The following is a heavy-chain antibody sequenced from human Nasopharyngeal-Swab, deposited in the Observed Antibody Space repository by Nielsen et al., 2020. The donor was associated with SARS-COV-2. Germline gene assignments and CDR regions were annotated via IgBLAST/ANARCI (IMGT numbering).Heavy chain of an antibody. V-gene: IGHV3-48*02. D-gene: IGHD6-6*01. CDR3: AREPAARPPAPDYYYYYGMDV. J-gene: IGHJ6*02. Sequence: PGGSLRLSCAASGFTFSSYSMNWVRQAPGKGLEWVSYISSSSSTIYYADSVKGRFTISRDNAKNSLYLQMNSLRDEDTAVYYCAREPAARPPAPDYYYYYGMDVWGQGTTVTVSS. CDR2: ISSSSSTI. CDR1: GFTFSSYS.